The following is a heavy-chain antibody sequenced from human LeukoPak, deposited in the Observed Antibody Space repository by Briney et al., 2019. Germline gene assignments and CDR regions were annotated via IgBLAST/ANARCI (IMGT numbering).Heavy chain of an antibody. CDR1: GFTFSSYS. D-gene: IGHD3-3*01. CDR3: ARHYDFNWFDP. Sequence: PGGSLRLSCAASGFTFSSYSMNWVRQAPGKGLEWIGNIYYSGTTYYNPSLRSRVTISVDTSKNQFSLKVSSVTAADTAVYYCARHYDFNWFDPWGQGTLVTVSS. CDR2: IYYSGTT. J-gene: IGHJ5*02. V-gene: IGHV4-59*12.